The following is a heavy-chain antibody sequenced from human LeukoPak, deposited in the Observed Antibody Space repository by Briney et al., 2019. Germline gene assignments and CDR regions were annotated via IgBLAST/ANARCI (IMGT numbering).Heavy chain of an antibody. CDR3: ARLAVLRGVISLDY. V-gene: IGHV4-34*01. D-gene: IGHD3-10*01. CDR1: GGSFSGYY. Sequence: PSETLSLTCAVYGGSFSGYYWSWIRQPPGKGLEWIGEINHSGSTNYNPSLKSRVTMSIDTSKNQFSLKLSSVTATDTAVYYCARLAVLRGVISLDYWGQETLVTVSS. J-gene: IGHJ4*02. CDR2: INHSGST.